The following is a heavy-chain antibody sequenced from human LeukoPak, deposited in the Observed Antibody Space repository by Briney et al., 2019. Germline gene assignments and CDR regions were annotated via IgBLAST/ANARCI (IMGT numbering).Heavy chain of an antibody. Sequence: GESLKISCEGSGYSFTSSWIGRVRQMPGKGLEWMGIIYPGDSDIRYSPSFQGQVTISADKFITTAYLQWSSLKASGTAIYYCARGLYCSGGSCRFDYWGQGTPVTVS. J-gene: IGHJ4*02. V-gene: IGHV5-51*01. D-gene: IGHD2-15*01. CDR1: GYSFTSSW. CDR3: ARGLYCSGGSCRFDY. CDR2: IYPGDSDI.